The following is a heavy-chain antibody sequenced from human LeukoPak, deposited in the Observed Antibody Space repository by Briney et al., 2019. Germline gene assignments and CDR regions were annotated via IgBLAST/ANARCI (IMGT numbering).Heavy chain of an antibody. CDR2: IHPRGGGT. D-gene: IGHD5-18*01. V-gene: IGHV1-46*01. CDR3: ARMEIDPAMVKNYFDY. J-gene: IGHJ4*02. CDR1: GYTFTSNY. Sequence: GASVKVSCKASGYTFTSNYMHWVRQAPGQGLEWMGVIHPRGGGTNQAPKFQGRVTMTRDTSTATVFMELSSLTSEDTATYYCARMEIDPAMVKNYFDYWGQGTLVTVSS.